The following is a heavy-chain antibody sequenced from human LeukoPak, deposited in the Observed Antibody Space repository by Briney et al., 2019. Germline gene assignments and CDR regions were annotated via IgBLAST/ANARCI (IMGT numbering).Heavy chain of an antibody. Sequence: AGGSLRLSCAASGFTFSSYAMNWVRQAPGKGLEWVSGISASGGSTYYADSVKGRFTISRDNAKNSLYLQMNSLRAEDTAVYYCATKPRYYYDSSGMADAFDIWGQGTMVTVSS. CDR1: GFTFSSYA. D-gene: IGHD3-22*01. V-gene: IGHV3-23*01. CDR3: ATKPRYYYDSSGMADAFDI. CDR2: ISASGGST. J-gene: IGHJ3*02.